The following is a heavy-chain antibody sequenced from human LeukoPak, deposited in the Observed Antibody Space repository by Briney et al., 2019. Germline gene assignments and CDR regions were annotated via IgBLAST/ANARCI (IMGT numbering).Heavy chain of an antibody. J-gene: IGHJ5*02. CDR1: GGSLSFHY. CDR3: ARFFDFWSGYWFDP. D-gene: IGHD3-3*01. V-gene: IGHV4-59*11. CDR2: IYDNGDT. Sequence: SETLSLTCTVSGGSLSFHYWSWIRQPPGKGLEWIGYIYDNGDTNYSPSLKSRVNISVDTSKNQFSLKLSSVTAADTAVYYCARFFDFWSGYWFDPWGQGTLVTVSS.